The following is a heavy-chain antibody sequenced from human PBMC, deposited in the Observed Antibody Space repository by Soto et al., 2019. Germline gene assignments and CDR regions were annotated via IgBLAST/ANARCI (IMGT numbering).Heavy chain of an antibody. CDR1: GGTFSSYA. V-gene: IGHV1-69*12. CDR3: ARDRCSGGSCYSSFAFDI. Sequence: QVQLVQSGAEVKKPGSSVKVSCKASGGTFSSYAISWVRQAPGQGLEWMGGIIPIFGTANYAQKFQGRVTITADESKSTAYMEMSSLRSEDTAVYYCARDRCSGGSCYSSFAFDIWGQGTMVTVSS. CDR2: IIPIFGTA. D-gene: IGHD2-15*01. J-gene: IGHJ3*02.